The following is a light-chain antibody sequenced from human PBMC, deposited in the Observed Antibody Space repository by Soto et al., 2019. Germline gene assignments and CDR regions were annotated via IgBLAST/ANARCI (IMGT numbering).Light chain of an antibody. Sequence: EIVLTQSPGTLSLSPGDGATLSCRASQSVSSSYLAWYQQKPGQAPRLLIYGASTRATGIPDRFSGSGSGTDFTLTISRLEPEDIAVYYCQQYGSSLRAFGPGTKVDIK. J-gene: IGKJ3*01. V-gene: IGKV3-20*01. CDR1: QSVSSSY. CDR3: QQYGSSLRA. CDR2: GAS.